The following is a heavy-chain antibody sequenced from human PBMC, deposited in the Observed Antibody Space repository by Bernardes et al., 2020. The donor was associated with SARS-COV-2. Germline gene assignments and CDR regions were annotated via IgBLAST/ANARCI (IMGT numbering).Heavy chain of an antibody. D-gene: IGHD6-19*01. CDR3: ARSSGWYGRGQCWFDP. CDR1: GGSISSIMYY. CDR2: LYYSGST. Sequence: SESLPLTCTVSGGSISSIMYYWGWLLQPPGKGLEWVGSLYYSGSTYYNPSLKSRVSISVDTSKNQLFLKLGSVTAADTAVYYCARSSGWYGRGQCWFDPRGQGTLVTVSS. V-gene: IGHV4-39*01. J-gene: IGHJ5*02.